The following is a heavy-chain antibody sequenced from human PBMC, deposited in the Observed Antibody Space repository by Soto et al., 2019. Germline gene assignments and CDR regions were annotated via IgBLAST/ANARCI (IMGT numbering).Heavy chain of an antibody. J-gene: IGHJ4*02. CDR2: IHYSGTT. CDR1: GGSMRNYF. V-gene: IGHV4-59*01. Sequence: SETLSLTCTVSGGSMRNYFWTWIRQPPGKGLEWIGYIHYSGTTSFFPSYNPSLRSRVTISEDTSENQFSLKLLSVTTADTAVYFCAAGEASSRNLAPYYLDFWGQWTLVTVSS. D-gene: IGHD6-13*01. CDR3: AAGEASSRNLAPYYLDF.